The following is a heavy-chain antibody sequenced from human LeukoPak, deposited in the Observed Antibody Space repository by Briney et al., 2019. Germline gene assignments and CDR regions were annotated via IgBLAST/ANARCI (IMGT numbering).Heavy chain of an antibody. CDR2: INPNSGGT. D-gene: IGHD3-22*01. V-gene: IGHV1-2*02. CDR3: ARGLNHYYDSSGYDLDY. CDR1: GYTFTGYY. J-gene: IGHJ4*02. Sequence: ASVKVSCKASGYTFTGYYMHWVRQAPGQGLEWMGWINPNSGGTNYAQKLQGRVTMTRDTSISTAYMELSRLRSDDTAVYYCARGLNHYYDSSGYDLDYWGQGTLVTVSS.